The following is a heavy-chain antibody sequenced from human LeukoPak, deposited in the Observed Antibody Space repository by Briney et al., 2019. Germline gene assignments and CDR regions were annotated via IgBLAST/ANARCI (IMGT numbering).Heavy chain of an antibody. V-gene: IGHV4-4*02. D-gene: IGHD6-19*01. CDR2: IYQSVTT. J-gene: IGHJ4*02. Sequence: SETLSLTCAVSGGSFSTDNWWSWVRQSAGKGLEWIGEIYQSVTTNYNPSLKSRVTISADKSKNHFSLKLTSVTDADTAVYYCARDGDVYVSGWYRGGYDYWGQGILVTVSS. CDR1: GGSFSTDNW. CDR3: ARDGDVYVSGWYRGGYDY.